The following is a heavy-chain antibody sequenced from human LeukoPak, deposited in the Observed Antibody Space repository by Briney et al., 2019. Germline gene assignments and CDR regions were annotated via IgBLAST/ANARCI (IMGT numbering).Heavy chain of an antibody. CDR3: ARGGRGEGTGTTRVAFDI. J-gene: IGHJ3*02. Sequence: ASVKVSCKAAGYTFTTYYMHWVRQAPGQGLEWMGTINPSGGSTSYAQKFQGRVTMTRDTSTSTVHMELSSLRSEDTAVYYCARGGRGEGTGTTRVAFDIWGQGTMVTVS. CDR1: GYTFTTYY. CDR2: INPSGGST. D-gene: IGHD1-1*01. V-gene: IGHV1-46*01.